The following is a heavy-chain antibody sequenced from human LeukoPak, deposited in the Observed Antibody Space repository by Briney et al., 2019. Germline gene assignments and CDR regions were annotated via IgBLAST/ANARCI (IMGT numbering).Heavy chain of an antibody. V-gene: IGHV4-39*01. CDR1: AGSIGSDALY. CDR3: VAEEYGTGSYYKSSV. CDR2: IHYTRSYSGTT. J-gene: IGHJ4*02. Sequence: PSETLSLTRIVSAGSIGSDALYWGWIRQSPGKGLEWIGSIHYTRSYSGTTYYNPSLESRVTVSTDRSKNLCSLKLTSVTAADTAVYYCVAEEYGTGSYYKSSVWGKGTLVTVSS. D-gene: IGHD3-10*01.